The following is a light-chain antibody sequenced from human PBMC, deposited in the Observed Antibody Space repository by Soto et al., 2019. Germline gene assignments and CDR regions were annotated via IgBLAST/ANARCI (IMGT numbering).Light chain of an antibody. CDR3: SSHAGNNDFV. CDR1: SSVY. J-gene: IGLJ1*01. Sequence: QSVLTQPPSASGSPGPSVTISCTGTSSVYVSWYQQHPVKAPKLIIYEVHKRPSGVPDRFSGSKSGNTASLTVSGLQAEDEADYYCSSHAGNNDFVFGTGTKVTVL. V-gene: IGLV2-8*01. CDR2: EVH.